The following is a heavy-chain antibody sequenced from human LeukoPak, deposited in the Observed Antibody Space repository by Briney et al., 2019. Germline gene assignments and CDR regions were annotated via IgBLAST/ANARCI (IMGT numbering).Heavy chain of an antibody. Sequence: GGSLRLSCAASGFTFISYWMSWVRQAPGKGLEWVANIKQDGSEKYYVNSVRGRFAISRDNAKNSLYLPMNSRRAEDTAVYYCASVYYDFWSGYYPFDYWGQGTLVTVSS. V-gene: IGHV3-7*01. CDR2: IKQDGSEK. D-gene: IGHD3-3*01. CDR1: GFTFISYW. J-gene: IGHJ4*02. CDR3: ASVYYDFWSGYYPFDY.